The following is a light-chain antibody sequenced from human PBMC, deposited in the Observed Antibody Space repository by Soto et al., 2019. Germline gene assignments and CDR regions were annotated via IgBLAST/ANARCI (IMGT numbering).Light chain of an antibody. CDR2: AAS. CDR3: QQSYSTPRT. J-gene: IGKJ1*01. Sequence: DIPMTQSPSSLSASVGDRVTITCRASQSISSYLNWYQQKPGKSPKFLIYAASSLQSGVPSRFRGSGSGTDFTLTISSLQPEDFATYYCQQSYSTPRTFGQGTKVEIK. CDR1: QSISSY. V-gene: IGKV1-39*01.